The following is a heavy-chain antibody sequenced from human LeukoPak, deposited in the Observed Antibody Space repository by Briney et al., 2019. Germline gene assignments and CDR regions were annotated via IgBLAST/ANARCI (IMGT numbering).Heavy chain of an antibody. V-gene: IGHV3-21*01. CDR3: ARFSDTAMVIPY. Sequence: GGSLRLSCAASGFTFSSYRMTWVRQAPGKGLEWVSSISSSSSYIYYADSVKGRFTISRDNAKNSLYLQMNSLRAEDTAVYYCARFSDTAMVIPYWGQGTLVTVSS. J-gene: IGHJ4*02. CDR2: ISSSSSYI. CDR1: GFTFSSYR. D-gene: IGHD5-18*01.